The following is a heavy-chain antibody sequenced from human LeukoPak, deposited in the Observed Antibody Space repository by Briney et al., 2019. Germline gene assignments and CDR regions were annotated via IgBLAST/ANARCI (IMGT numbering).Heavy chain of an antibody. V-gene: IGHV4-59*01. CDR1: GGSISSYY. CDR3: ARETYYYDSSGYYHYYYYYMDV. Sequence: KSSETLSLTXTVSGGSISSYYWSWIRQPPGKGLEWIGNIYYSGSTNYNPSLKSRVTISVDTSKNQFSLKLSSVTAADTAVYYCARETYYYDSSGYYHYYYYYMDVWGKGTTVTVSS. J-gene: IGHJ6*03. CDR2: IYYSGST. D-gene: IGHD3-22*01.